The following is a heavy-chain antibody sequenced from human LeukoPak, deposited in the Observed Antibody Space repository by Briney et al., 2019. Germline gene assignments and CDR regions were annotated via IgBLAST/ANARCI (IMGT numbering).Heavy chain of an antibody. J-gene: IGHJ5*02. CDR1: GGSFSGYY. CDR3: ARLRGATVAHNWFDP. V-gene: IGHV4-34*01. CDR2: INHSGGT. Sequence: PSETLSLTCAVYGGSFSGYYWSWIRQPPGKGLEWIGEINHSGGTNYNPSLKSRVTISVDTSKNQFSLKLSSVTAADTAVYYCARLRGATVAHNWFDPWGQGTLVTVSS. D-gene: IGHD6-19*01.